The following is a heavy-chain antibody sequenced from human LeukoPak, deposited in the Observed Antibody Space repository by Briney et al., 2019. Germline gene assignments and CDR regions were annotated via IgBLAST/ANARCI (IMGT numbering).Heavy chain of an antibody. CDR1: GFTFSSYV. Sequence: PGGSLRLSCAASGFTFSSYVMSWVRQAPGKGLEWVSAISGSGGSTYYADSVKGRFTISRDNSKNTLYLQMNSLRAEDTAVYYCATEDWVSYYFDYWGQGTLVTVSS. D-gene: IGHD3/OR15-3a*01. J-gene: IGHJ4*02. CDR3: ATEDWVSYYFDY. CDR2: ISGSGGST. V-gene: IGHV3-23*01.